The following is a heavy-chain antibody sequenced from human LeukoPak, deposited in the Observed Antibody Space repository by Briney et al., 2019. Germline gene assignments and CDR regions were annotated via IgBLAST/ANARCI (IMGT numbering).Heavy chain of an antibody. CDR1: GFTFSSYA. D-gene: IGHD2-21*02. CDR2: ISYDGSNK. V-gene: IGHV3-30-3*01. Sequence: GGSLRLSCAASGFTFSSYAMPWVRQAPGKGLEWVAVISYDGSNKYYADSVKGRFTISRDNSKNTLYLQMNSLRAEDTAVYYCARGHIVVVTAIFHFQHWGQGTLVTVS. CDR3: ARGHIVVVTAIFHFQH. J-gene: IGHJ1*01.